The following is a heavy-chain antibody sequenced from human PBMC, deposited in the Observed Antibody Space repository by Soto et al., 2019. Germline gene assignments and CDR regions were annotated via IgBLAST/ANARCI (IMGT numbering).Heavy chain of an antibody. CDR3: TIEDAMDV. Sequence: EVQLVESGGGLVQPGGSLRLSCAASGFTFSNYWIHWVRQAPGKGPVWVSRINSDASSTSYADSVKGRFTISRDNAKKTLYLQMNSLRVEDTAVYYCTIEDAMDVWGQGTTVTVSS. J-gene: IGHJ6*02. CDR2: INSDASST. V-gene: IGHV3-74*01. CDR1: GFTFSNYW.